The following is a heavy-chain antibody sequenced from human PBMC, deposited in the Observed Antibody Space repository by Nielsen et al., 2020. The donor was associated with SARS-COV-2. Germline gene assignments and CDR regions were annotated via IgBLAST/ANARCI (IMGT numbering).Heavy chain of an antibody. D-gene: IGHD2-2*02. CDR2: IYPGDSDT. J-gene: IGHJ3*02. V-gene: IGHV5-51*01. CDR3: ARRGGYCSSTSCYTGGDAFEI. Sequence: GESLKISCKGSGYSFTSYWIGWVRQMPGKGLEWMGIIYPGDSDTRYSPSFQGQVTISADKSISTAYLQWSSLKASDTAMYYCARRGGYCSSTSCYTGGDAFEIWGQGTMVTVSS. CDR1: GYSFTSYW.